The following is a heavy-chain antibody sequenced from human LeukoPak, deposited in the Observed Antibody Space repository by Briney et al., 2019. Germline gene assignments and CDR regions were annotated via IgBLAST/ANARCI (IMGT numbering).Heavy chain of an antibody. D-gene: IGHD6-19*01. V-gene: IGHV3-7*01. CDR2: IRSDGGEK. CDR3: LRQAGVS. J-gene: IGHJ5*02. CDR1: GFDISNFW. Sequence: GGSLRLSCAVSGFDISNFWMTWVRQVPGKGLEWVANIRSDGGEKNYVDSVNGRFTISRDNAKNSLYLQMNSLRAEDTAVYYCLRQAGVSWGQGTLVTVSS.